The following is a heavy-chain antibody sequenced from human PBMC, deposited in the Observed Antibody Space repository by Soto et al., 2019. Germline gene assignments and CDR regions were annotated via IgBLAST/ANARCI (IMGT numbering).Heavy chain of an antibody. D-gene: IGHD3-10*01. J-gene: IGHJ6*02. V-gene: IGHV1-2*04. Sequence: ASVKVSCKASGYTFTRYVISWVRQAPGQGLEWMGWINPNSGGTNYAQKFQGWVTMTRDTSISTAYMELSRLRSDDTAVYYCASTTLPPYYYGSGSYYKAQMHYYYGLDVWGQGTTVTVSS. CDR2: INPNSGGT. CDR1: GYTFTRYV. CDR3: ASTTLPPYYYGSGSYYKAQMHYYYGLDV.